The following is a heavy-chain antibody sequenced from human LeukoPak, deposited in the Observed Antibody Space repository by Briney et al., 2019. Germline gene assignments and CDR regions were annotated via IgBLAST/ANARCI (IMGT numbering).Heavy chain of an antibody. D-gene: IGHD6-19*01. CDR2: INPNSGGT. Sequence: ASVTVSFKASGYTFTGYYMHWVRQAPGQGLEWMGWINPNSGGTNYAQKFQGRVTMTRDTSISTAYMELSRLRSDDTAVYYCARDQAVADSDAFDIWGQGTMVTVSS. CDR3: ARDQAVADSDAFDI. V-gene: IGHV1-2*02. CDR1: GYTFTGYY. J-gene: IGHJ3*02.